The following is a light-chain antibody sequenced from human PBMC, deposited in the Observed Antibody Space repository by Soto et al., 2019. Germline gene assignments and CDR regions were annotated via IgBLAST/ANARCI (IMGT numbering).Light chain of an antibody. CDR3: QQYGSSYT. CDR2: YAT. CDR1: QRITNNY. J-gene: IGKJ2*01. Sequence: EIVLTQSPGTLPLSPGERATLSCRASQRITNNYSAWYQQKPGQAPRLLIYYATSRATGIPDRFSGSGSGTDFTRTSSRLGPEGFAVYYCQQYGSSYTFGRGTKVEIK. V-gene: IGKV3-20*01.